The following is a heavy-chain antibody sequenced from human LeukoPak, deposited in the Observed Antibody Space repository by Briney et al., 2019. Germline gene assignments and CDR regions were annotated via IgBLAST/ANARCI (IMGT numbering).Heavy chain of an antibody. V-gene: IGHV4-30-4*08. CDR3: ARLTGDLFNFHWYFDL. D-gene: IGHD7-27*01. CDR1: GGSISSGDYY. J-gene: IGHJ2*01. Sequence: PSETLSLTCTVSGGSISSGDYYWSWIRQPPGKGLEWIRYIYYSGSTYYNPSLKSRVTISVDTSKNQFSLKLSSVTAADTAVYYCARLTGDLFNFHWYFDLWGRGTLVTVSS. CDR2: IYYSGST.